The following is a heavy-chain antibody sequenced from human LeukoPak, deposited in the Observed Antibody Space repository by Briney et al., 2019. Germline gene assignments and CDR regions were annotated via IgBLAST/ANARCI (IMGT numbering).Heavy chain of an antibody. D-gene: IGHD3-3*02. CDR3: AREPIFGVVIMGFDY. V-gene: IGHV4-39*07. CDR2: INHSGST. CDR1: GGSISSSSYY. J-gene: IGHJ4*02. Sequence: PSETLSLTCTVSGGSISSSSYYWGWIRQPPGKGLEWIGEINHSGSTNYNPSLKSRVTISVDTSKNQFSLKLSSVTAADTAVYYCAREPIFGVVIMGFDYWGQGTLVTVSS.